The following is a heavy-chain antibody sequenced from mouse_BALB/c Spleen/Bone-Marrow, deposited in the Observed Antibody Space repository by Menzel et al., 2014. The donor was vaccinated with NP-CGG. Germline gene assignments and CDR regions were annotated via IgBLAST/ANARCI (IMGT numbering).Heavy chain of an antibody. Sequence: EVQLVESGAELVKPGASVKLSCTASGFNIKDTYMHWVKQRPEQGLEWIGRIDPANGNTKYDPKFQGKATITADTSSNTAYLQLSSLTPEDTAVYYCARGGTTATWYLDVWGAGTTVTVSS. V-gene: IGHV14-3*02. D-gene: IGHD1-2*01. CDR2: IDPANGNT. J-gene: IGHJ1*01. CDR3: ARGGTTATWYLDV. CDR1: GFNIKDTY.